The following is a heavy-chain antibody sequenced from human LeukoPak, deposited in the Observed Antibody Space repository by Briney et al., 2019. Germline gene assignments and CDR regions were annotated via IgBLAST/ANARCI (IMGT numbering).Heavy chain of an antibody. J-gene: IGHJ4*02. CDR3: AREGYSSSWSPTTYYFDY. Sequence: SQTLSLTCAISGDSVSSNSAAWNWIRQSPSRGLEWLGRTYYRSKWYNDYAVSVKSRITINPDTSKNQFSLQLNSVTPEDTAVYYCAREGYSSSWSPTTYYFDYWGQGTLVTVSS. CDR1: GDSVSSNSAA. D-gene: IGHD6-13*01. CDR2: TYYRSKWYN. V-gene: IGHV6-1*01.